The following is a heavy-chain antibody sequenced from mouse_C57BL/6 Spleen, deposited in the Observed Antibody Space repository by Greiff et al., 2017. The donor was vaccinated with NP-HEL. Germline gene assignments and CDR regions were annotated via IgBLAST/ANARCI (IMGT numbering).Heavy chain of an antibody. CDR1: GFNIKDYY. CDR2: IDPGDGET. V-gene: IGHV14-2*01. CDR3: ASGDSSGYAWFAY. Sequence: EVQLQQSGAELVKPGASVKLSCTASGFNIKDYYMHWVKQRTEQGLEWIGRIDPGDGETKYSPKFQGKATITADTSSNTAYLQLSSLTSEDTAVYYCASGDSSGYAWFAYWGQGTLVTVSA. D-gene: IGHD3-2*02. J-gene: IGHJ3*01.